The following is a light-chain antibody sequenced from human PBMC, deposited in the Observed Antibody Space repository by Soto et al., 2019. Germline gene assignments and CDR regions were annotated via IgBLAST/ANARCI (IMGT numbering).Light chain of an antibody. CDR2: DVT. CDR1: SSDVGGYDY. CDR3: CSYGGYFWV. Sequence: QSALTQPRSVSGSPGQSVTISCTGTSSDVGGYDYVSWFQHHPGKVPKLMIYDVTKRPSGVPDRFSASKSGNTASLTISGLQAEDEAHYYCCSYGGYFWVFGGGTKVTVL. J-gene: IGLJ3*02. V-gene: IGLV2-11*01.